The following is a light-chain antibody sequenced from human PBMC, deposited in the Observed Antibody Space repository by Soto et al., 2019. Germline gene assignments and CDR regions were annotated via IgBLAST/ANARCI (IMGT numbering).Light chain of an antibody. V-gene: IGKV3-15*01. CDR2: DVS. CDR1: QSARSS. Sequence: EVVMTQSPATLSVSAGESATLSCRASQSARSSLAWYQQKTGQAPSLLIYDVSIRATGIPARFNGSGSGTELNLTISRLQSEDFAVYYCQKYNNWPPTFGQGTRLEIK. J-gene: IGKJ5*01. CDR3: QKYNNWPPT.